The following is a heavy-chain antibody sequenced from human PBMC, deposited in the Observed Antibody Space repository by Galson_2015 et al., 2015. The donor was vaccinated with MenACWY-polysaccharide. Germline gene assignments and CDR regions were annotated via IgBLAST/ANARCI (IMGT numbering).Heavy chain of an antibody. CDR2: TSQSGSPK. Sequence: SLRLSCAASGFTFSDYYMSWIRQVPGKGLEYISHTSQSGSPKVYADSVKGRFTIPRDNAKNSLYLELSSLRADDTAVYYCAKDLHYLALDYWGRGVLVTVSS. D-gene: IGHD1-26*01. V-gene: IGHV3-11*01. CDR3: AKDLHYLALDY. CDR1: GFTFSDYY. J-gene: IGHJ4*02.